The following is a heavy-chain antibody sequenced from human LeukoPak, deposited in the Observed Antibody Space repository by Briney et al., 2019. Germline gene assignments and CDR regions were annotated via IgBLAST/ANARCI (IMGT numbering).Heavy chain of an antibody. J-gene: IGHJ6*03. D-gene: IGHD2-15*01. Sequence: SETLSLTCTVSGGSISSSSYYWGWIRQPPGKGLEWIGSIYYSGITNYNPSLKSRVTISVDTSKNQFSLKLSSVTAADTAVYYCARETPTGAYYNYYMDVWGNGTTVTVFS. CDR2: IYYSGIT. CDR3: ARETPTGAYYNYYMDV. CDR1: GGSISSSSYY. V-gene: IGHV4-39*07.